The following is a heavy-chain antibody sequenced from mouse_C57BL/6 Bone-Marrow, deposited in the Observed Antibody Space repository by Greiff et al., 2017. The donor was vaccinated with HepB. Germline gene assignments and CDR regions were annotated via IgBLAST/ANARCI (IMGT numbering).Heavy chain of an antibody. CDR2: IYPGDGDT. J-gene: IGHJ3*01. V-gene: IGHV1-82*01. CDR1: GYAFSSSW. D-gene: IGHD1-1*01. CDR3: ARSAIYYYGSSLSPFAY. Sequence: QVQLQQSGPELVKPGASVKISCKASGYAFSSSWMNWVKQRPGKGLEWIGRIYPGDGDTNYNGKFKGKATLTADKSSSTAYMQLSSLTSEDSAVYFCARSAIYYYGSSLSPFAYWGQGTLVTVSA.